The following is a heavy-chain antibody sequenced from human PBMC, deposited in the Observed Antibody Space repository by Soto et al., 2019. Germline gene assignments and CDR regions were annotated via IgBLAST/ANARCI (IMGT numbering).Heavy chain of an antibody. J-gene: IGHJ4*02. D-gene: IGHD3-22*01. CDR1: GFSLSTSGVG. CDR3: AHSPSPPPAVDYYELHYFDY. Sequence: QITLKESGPPLVKPTQTLTLTCTFSGFSLSTSGVGVGWIRQPPGKALEWLALIYWDDDKRYSPSLKSRLTLTQDTSKNQVVLTMTNMDPVDTATYYCAHSPSPPPAVDYYELHYFDYWGQGTLVTVSS. CDR2: IYWDDDK. V-gene: IGHV2-5*02.